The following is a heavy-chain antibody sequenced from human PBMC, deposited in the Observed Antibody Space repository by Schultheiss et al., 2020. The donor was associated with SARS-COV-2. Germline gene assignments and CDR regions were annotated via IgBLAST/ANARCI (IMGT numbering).Heavy chain of an antibody. D-gene: IGHD4-17*01. CDR3: TTGVDDYGDQDFDY. J-gene: IGHJ4*02. V-gene: IGHV3-15*01. CDR1: GFTFSSYG. CDR2: IKSKTDGGTT. Sequence: GGSLRLSCAASGFTFSSYGMHWVRQAPGKGLEWVGRIKSKTDGGTTDYAAPVKGRFTISRDDSKNTLYLQMNSLKTEDTAVYYCTTGVDDYGDQDFDYWGQGTLVTVSS.